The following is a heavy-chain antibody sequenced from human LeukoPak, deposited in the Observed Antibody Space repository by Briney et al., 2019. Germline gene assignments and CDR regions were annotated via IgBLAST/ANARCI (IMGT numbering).Heavy chain of an antibody. CDR3: ARVGYIDEGFGY. Sequence: GGSLRLSCAASGFTFSSYWMTWVRQAPGKGLEWVANIKQDGSARHYGDPVKGRFTISRDNAKNSLYLQMNSLRAGDTAVYYCARVGYIDEGFGYWGQGTLVTVSS. CDR1: GFTFSSYW. CDR2: IKQDGSAR. D-gene: IGHD3-9*01. V-gene: IGHV3-7*01. J-gene: IGHJ4*02.